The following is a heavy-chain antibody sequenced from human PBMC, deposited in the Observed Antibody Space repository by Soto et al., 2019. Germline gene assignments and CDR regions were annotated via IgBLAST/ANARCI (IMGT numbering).Heavy chain of an antibody. CDR1: GYTFTNYG. D-gene: IGHD3-10*01. V-gene: IGHV1-18*01. CDR2: ISAYNGNT. CDR3: ASGPRITMVRGVIETAYYYYYGMDV. J-gene: IGHJ6*02. Sequence: ASVKVSCKASGYTFTNYGISLVRHAPGQGLEWMGWISAYNGNTNYAQKLQGRVTMTTDTSTSTAYRELRSLRYDDTHVYYCASGPRITMVRGVIETAYYYYYGMDVWGQGTTVSVSS.